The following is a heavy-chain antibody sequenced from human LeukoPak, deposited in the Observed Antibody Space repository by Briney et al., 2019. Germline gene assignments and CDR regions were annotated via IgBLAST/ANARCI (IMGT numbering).Heavy chain of an antibody. V-gene: IGHV3-43*02. CDR2: ISGDGGST. J-gene: IGHJ3*02. D-gene: IGHD3-10*01. CDR1: GFTFDDYA. Sequence: GGSLRLSCAASGFTFDDYAMHWVRQAPGKGLELVSLISGDGGSTYYGDSVKGRFTISRDNSKNSLYLQMNSLRTEDTALYYCAKSLVSRITMVRGVSPFAFDIWGQGTMVTVSS. CDR3: AKSLVSRITMVRGVSPFAFDI.